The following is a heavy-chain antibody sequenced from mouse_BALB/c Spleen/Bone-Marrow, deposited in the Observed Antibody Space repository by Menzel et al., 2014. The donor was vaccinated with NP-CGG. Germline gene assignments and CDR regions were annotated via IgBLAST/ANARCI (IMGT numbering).Heavy chain of an antibody. V-gene: IGHV1-14*01. J-gene: IGHJ1*01. D-gene: IGHD2-2*01. Sequence: VQLKESGPELVKPGASVKMSCKASGYTFTSYVMHWVKQTPGQGLEWIGYINPYNDGTKYNEKFNGKATLTSDKSSSTAYMELSSLTSEDSAVYYCERSLYGYDWYFDVWGAGTTVTVSS. CDR1: GYTFTSYV. CDR2: INPYNDGT. CDR3: ERSLYGYDWYFDV.